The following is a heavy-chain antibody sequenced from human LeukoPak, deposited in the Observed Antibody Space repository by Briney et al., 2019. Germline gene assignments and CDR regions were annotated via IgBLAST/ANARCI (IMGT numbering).Heavy chain of an antibody. CDR1: GFTFNTFW. CDR3: ARDNGGTGWVH. V-gene: IGHV3-7*05. CDR2: IKQDGGEK. D-gene: IGHD6-19*01. J-gene: IGHJ4*02. Sequence: GGSLRLSCAASGFTFNTFWMSWVRQAPGKGPEWVANIKQDGGEKHYVDSVKGRFTIFRDNVESSLYLQMNSLGAEDTAVYYCARDNGGTGWVHWGQGTLVTVSS.